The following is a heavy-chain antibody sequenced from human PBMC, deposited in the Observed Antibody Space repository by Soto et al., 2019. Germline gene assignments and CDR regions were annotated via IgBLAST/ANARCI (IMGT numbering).Heavy chain of an antibody. Sequence: SETLSLTCAVSGGSISSSNWCSWVRQPPGKGLEWIGEIYHSGSTNYNPSLKSRVTISVDKSKNQFSLKLSSVTAADTAVYYCARDGAAAPGYYYYGMDVWGQGTTVTVSS. CDR3: ARDGAAAPGYYYYGMDV. CDR2: IYHSGST. CDR1: GGSISSSNW. J-gene: IGHJ6*02. D-gene: IGHD6-13*01. V-gene: IGHV4-4*02.